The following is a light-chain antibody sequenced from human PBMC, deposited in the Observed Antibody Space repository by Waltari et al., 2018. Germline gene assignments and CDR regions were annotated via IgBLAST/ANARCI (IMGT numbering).Light chain of an antibody. Sequence: EIVLTQSPATLSLSPGQRATLSGRASHSFSRYLAWYQKRPGQAPRLLIYDASNRATGIPARFSGSGSETDFTLTISSLEPEDSAVYYCQQRRNWPLTFGGGTKVEIK. CDR2: DAS. V-gene: IGKV3-11*01. CDR3: QQRRNWPLT. CDR1: HSFSRY. J-gene: IGKJ4*01.